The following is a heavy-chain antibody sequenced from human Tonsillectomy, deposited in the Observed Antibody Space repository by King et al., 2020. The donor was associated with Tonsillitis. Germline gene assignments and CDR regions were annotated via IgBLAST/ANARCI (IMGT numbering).Heavy chain of an antibody. V-gene: IGHV4-59*01. J-gene: IGHJ3*02. CDR3: ARLQAAFDI. CDR1: GGYISSYY. CDR2: IYYSGST. Sequence: VQLQESCPGLVKSSETLSLTCTVSGGYISSYYWSCIRQTPGKGLEWIGNIYYSGSTKYNPSLMSHVTISVDKSKNQFSLKLSSVTAADMAVYYCARLQAAFDIWGQGTMVTVSS.